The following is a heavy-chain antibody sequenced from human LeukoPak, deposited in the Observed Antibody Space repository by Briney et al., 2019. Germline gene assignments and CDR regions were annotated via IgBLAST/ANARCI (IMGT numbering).Heavy chain of an antibody. Sequence: GGSLRLSCAASGFTFSSYAMHRVRQAPGKGLEWVAVISYDGSNKYYADSVKGRFTISRDNSKNTLYLQMNSLRAEDTAVYYCAREFYDILTGYFGHYFDYWGQGTLVTVSS. CDR3: AREFYDILTGYFGHYFDY. D-gene: IGHD3-9*01. CDR1: GFTFSSYA. V-gene: IGHV3-30-3*01. CDR2: ISYDGSNK. J-gene: IGHJ4*02.